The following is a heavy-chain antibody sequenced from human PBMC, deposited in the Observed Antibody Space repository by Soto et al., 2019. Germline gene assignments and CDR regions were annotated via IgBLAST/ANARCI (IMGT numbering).Heavy chain of an antibody. V-gene: IGHV1-3*04. Sequence: ASVKVSCKASGYTFTNNAIHWVRQAPGQRLEWMGWINTGNGNTKYSQKLQGRVTISRDTPASTASMELRSLTSEDTAVYYCARRRERFFDYWGQGTLVTVSS. J-gene: IGHJ4*02. CDR1: GYTFTNNA. CDR3: ARRRERFFDY. CDR2: INTGNGNT.